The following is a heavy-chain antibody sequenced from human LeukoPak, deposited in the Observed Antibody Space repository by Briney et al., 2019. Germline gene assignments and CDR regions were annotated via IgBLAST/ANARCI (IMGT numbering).Heavy chain of an antibody. D-gene: IGHD3-10*01. CDR1: GGSISSSSYY. J-gene: IGHJ5*02. V-gene: IGHV4-39*01. Sequence: SETLSLTCTVSGGSISSSSYYWGWIRQPPGKGLEWIGYIYQSGNTYYNPSLKSRVTISEDTSKNQFSLKLSSVTAADTAVYYCATAVLLWFGEFPNWFDPWGQGTLVTVSS. CDR2: IYQSGNT. CDR3: ATAVLLWFGEFPNWFDP.